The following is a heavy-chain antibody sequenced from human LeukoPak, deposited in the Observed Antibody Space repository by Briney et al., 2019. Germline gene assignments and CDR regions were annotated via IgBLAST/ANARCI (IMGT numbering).Heavy chain of an antibody. CDR1: GGSFSGYY. D-gene: IGHD7-27*01. CDR2: INHSGST. CDR3: ARGFRGDNFDY. Sequence: SETLSLTCAVYGGSFSGYYWSWVRQPPGKGLEWIGEINHSGSTNYNPSLKSRVTISVDTSKIQFSPKLSSVTAADTAVYFCARGFRGDNFDYWGQGTLVTVSS. J-gene: IGHJ4*02. V-gene: IGHV4-34*01.